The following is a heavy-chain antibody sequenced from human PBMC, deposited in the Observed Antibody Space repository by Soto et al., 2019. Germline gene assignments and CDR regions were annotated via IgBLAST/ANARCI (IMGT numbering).Heavy chain of an antibody. CDR2: IIPIFGTA. CDR1: GGTFSSYA. D-gene: IGHD6-13*01. CDR3: ARDIGSFGYSSSWDQTEDY. J-gene: IGHJ4*02. V-gene: IGHV1-69*13. Sequence: ASVKVSCKASGGTFSSYAISWVRQAPGQGLEWMGGIIPIFGTANYAQKFQGRVTITADESTSTAYMELSSLRSEDTAVYYCARDIGSFGYSSSWDQTEDYWGQGTLVTVSS.